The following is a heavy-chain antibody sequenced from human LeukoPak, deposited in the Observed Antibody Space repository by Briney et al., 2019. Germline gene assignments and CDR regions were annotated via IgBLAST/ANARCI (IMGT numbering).Heavy chain of an antibody. CDR3: ARGGRELSFFDY. CDR1: GGSISSSNW. CDR2: IYHSGSI. Sequence: PSETLSLTCAVSGGSISSSNWWSWVRPPPGKGLEWIGEIYHSGSINYNPSLKSRVTISVDTSKNQFSLKLSSVTAADTAVYYCARGGRELSFFDYWGQGTLVTVSS. D-gene: IGHD3-16*02. V-gene: IGHV4-4*02. J-gene: IGHJ4*02.